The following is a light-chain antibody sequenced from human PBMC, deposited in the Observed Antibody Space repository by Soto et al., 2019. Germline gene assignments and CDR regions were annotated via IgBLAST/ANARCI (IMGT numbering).Light chain of an antibody. Sequence: EIVMTQSPATLSVSPGERVTLSCRASQSVSSNLAWYQQKPGQAPRLLIYGALARATGIPARFSGRGSGTEFTLTISSLQSEDFAVYYCQQYDNWSYTFGQGTKLEIK. V-gene: IGKV3-15*01. CDR2: GAL. CDR1: QSVSSN. CDR3: QQYDNWSYT. J-gene: IGKJ2*01.